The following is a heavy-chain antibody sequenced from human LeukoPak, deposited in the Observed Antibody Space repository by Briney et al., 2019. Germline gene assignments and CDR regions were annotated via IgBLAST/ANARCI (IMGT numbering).Heavy chain of an antibody. D-gene: IGHD3-10*01. CDR2: INHSGST. V-gene: IGHV4-34*01. CDR1: GGSFSGYY. CDR3: ARGRQKNYGSGSYRF. J-gene: IGHJ4*02. Sequence: SETLSLTCAVYGGSFSGYYWSWIRQPPGKGLEWIGEINHSGSTNYNPSLKSRVTISVDTSKNQFSLKLSSVTAADTAVYYCARGRQKNYGSGSYRFWGQGTLVTVSS.